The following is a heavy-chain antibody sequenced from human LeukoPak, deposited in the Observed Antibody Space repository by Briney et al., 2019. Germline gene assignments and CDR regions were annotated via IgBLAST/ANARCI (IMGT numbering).Heavy chain of an antibody. V-gene: IGHV4-59*01. CDR3: ARMGPPLRGVRYYYYMDV. D-gene: IGHD3-10*01. Sequence: PSETLSLTCNVSGGSISSYYWSWIRQPPGKRLEWIGYIYYSGSTNYNPSLQSRVTISVDTSKNQFSLKLTSVTAADTAVYYCARMGPPLRGVRYYYYMDVWGKGTTVTVSS. J-gene: IGHJ6*03. CDR1: GGSISSYY. CDR2: IYYSGST.